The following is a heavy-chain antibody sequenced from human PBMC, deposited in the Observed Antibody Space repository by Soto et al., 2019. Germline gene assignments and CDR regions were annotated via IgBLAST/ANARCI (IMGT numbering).Heavy chain of an antibody. Sequence: SETLSLTCAVYGGSFSGYYWSWIRQPPGKGLEWIGEINHSGSTNYNPSLKSRVTISVDTSKNQFSLKLSSVTAADTAVYYCARGVYYYDSNGYYGNWFDPWGQGTLVTVSS. CDR1: GGSFSGYY. D-gene: IGHD3-22*01. V-gene: IGHV4-34*01. CDR3: ARGVYYYDSNGYYGNWFDP. CDR2: INHSGST. J-gene: IGHJ5*02.